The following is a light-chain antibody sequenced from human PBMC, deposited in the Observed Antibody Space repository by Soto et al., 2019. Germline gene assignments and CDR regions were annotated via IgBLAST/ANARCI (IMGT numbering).Light chain of an antibody. Sequence: EIVLTQSPGTLSLSPGERATLSYRASQSVSSSYLAWCHQKPGQAPRLLIYGASSRATGIPDRFSGSGSGTDFTLTISSLEPEDFAVYYCQQYGSSPTFGPGTKVDIK. CDR2: GAS. J-gene: IGKJ3*01. CDR1: QSVSSSY. V-gene: IGKV3-20*01. CDR3: QQYGSSPT.